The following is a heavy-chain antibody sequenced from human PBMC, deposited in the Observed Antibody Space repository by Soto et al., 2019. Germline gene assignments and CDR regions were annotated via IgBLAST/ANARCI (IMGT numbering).Heavy chain of an antibody. Sequence: ASVKVSCKASGYTFTGYYMHWVRQAPGQGLEWMGWINPNSGGTNYAQKFQGRVTMTRDTSISTAYMELSRLRSDDTAVYYCARVRRAIVVVVAATDAFDIWGQGTMVTVS. V-gene: IGHV1-2*02. CDR2: INPNSGGT. J-gene: IGHJ3*02. CDR1: GYTFTGYY. CDR3: ARVRRAIVVVVAATDAFDI. D-gene: IGHD2-15*01.